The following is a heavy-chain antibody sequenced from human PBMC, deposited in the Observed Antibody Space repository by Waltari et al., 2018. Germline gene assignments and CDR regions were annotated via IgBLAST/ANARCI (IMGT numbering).Heavy chain of an antibody. CDR1: GFNFSNYF. CDR2: INNDGSIV. D-gene: IGHD1-7*01. J-gene: IGHJ4*02. CDR3: LNYDFDS. V-gene: IGHV3-74*01. Sequence: DVQVVESGGGLVRPGGSRRLSCIGSGFNFSNYFIHWVRQAPGEGPVWVARINNDGSIVNYADSVKGRFSISRDNAKSTVYLQMNNLRGEDTALYHCLNYDFDSWGQGTLVTVSS.